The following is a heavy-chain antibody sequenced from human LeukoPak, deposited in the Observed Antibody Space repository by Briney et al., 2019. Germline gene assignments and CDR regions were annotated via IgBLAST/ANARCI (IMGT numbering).Heavy chain of an antibody. Sequence: GGSLRLSCAASGFTFSSYAMGWVRQAPGKGLEWVSAISGSGGSTYYADSVKGRFTISRDNSKNTLCLQMNSLRAEDKAVYYCAKGSAYCGGDCYSIARSWGQGTLVTVSS. J-gene: IGHJ5*02. CDR1: GFTFSSYA. CDR3: AKGSAYCGGDCYSIARS. CDR2: ISGSGGST. V-gene: IGHV3-23*01. D-gene: IGHD2-21*02.